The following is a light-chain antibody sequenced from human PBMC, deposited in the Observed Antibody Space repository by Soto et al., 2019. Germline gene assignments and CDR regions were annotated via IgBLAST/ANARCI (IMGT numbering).Light chain of an antibody. CDR1: QSISSY. Sequence: DIQRTQSPSSLSASVGYRVTITCWASQSISSYLNWYQQKQGKAPKLLIYAASSLQSGVPSRFSGIVSGTDGTITISSLKQEDGSTYDGQQRYSTSITFGQGTRLEIK. V-gene: IGKV1-39*01. CDR3: QQRYSTSIT. CDR2: AAS. J-gene: IGKJ5*01.